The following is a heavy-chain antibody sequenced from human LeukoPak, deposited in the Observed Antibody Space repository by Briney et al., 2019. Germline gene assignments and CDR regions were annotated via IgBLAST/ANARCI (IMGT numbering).Heavy chain of an antibody. J-gene: IGHJ4*02. CDR3: AKDSRPTSPGVAVAGTGYYFDF. CDR2: IDWKSEDI. V-gene: IGHV3-9*01. Sequence: AGGSLRLSCAASGFTFSSYGMHWVRQAPGKGLEWVSSIDWKSEDIDYADSVRGRFTISRDNAKNSLYLQMNSLRAEDTALYYCAKDSRPTSPGVAVAGTGYYFDFWGQGALVTVST. CDR1: GFTFSSYG. D-gene: IGHD6-19*01.